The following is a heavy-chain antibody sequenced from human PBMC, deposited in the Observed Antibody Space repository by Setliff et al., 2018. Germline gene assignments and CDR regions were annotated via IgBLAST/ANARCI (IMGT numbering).Heavy chain of an antibody. CDR3: ARERSSSWPTKYYFDY. Sequence: ASVKVSCKASGGTFSSYAISWVRQAPGQGLEWMGGIIPILGIANYAQKFQGRVTITADKSTSTAYMELSSLRSEATAVYYCARERSSSWPTKYYFDYWGQGTLVTVSS. CDR2: IIPILGIA. V-gene: IGHV1-69*10. D-gene: IGHD6-13*01. J-gene: IGHJ4*02. CDR1: GGTFSSYA.